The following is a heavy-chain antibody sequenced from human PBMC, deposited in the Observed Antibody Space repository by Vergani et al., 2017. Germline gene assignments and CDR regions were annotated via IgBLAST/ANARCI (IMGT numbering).Heavy chain of an antibody. CDR3: ARGDYGILAGYRY. D-gene: IGHD3-9*01. Sequence: QVQVVQSGAEVKKSGASVKVSCKTSGYTFSNYFMHWVRQAPGQGLERMGIINPSGGHTNYAQKFQCRVTMTRDTSTSTVYMELSSLRSEDTAIYYCARGDYGILAGYRYGDQRTLVTVSA. V-gene: IGHV1-46*03. J-gene: IGHJ4*02. CDR1: GYTFSNYF. CDR2: INPSGGHT.